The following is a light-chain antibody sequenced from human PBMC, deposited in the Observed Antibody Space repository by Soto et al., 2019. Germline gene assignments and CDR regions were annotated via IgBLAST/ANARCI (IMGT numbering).Light chain of an antibody. CDR2: DVS. J-gene: IGLJ1*01. V-gene: IGLV2-14*03. CDR3: SSYTTSNTRQIV. CDR1: SSDVGGYNY. Sequence: QSALTQPASVSGSPGQSITISCTGTSSDVGGYNYVSWYQHHPGKAPKLIIYDVSNRPSGVSNRFSSSKSGNTASLTISGLQPEDEADYYCSSYTTSNTRQIVFGTGTKLTVL.